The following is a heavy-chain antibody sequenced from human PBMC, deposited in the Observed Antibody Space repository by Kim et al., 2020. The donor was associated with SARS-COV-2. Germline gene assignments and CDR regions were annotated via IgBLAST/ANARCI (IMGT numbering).Heavy chain of an antibody. D-gene: IGHD3-10*01. CDR1: EFIFSKYA. J-gene: IGHJ6*02. V-gene: IGHV3-30-3*01. CDR2: ISFDGSDT. CDR3: ARPPGGQNDETTGDYYFYFFCMAV. Sequence: GGSLRLSCAASEFIFSKYAVHWVRQTPTRGLEWVAMISFDGSDTFYADSVKGRFTISRDNSKNTLYLEMNSLRAEDTAVYYCARPPGGQNDETTGDYYFYFFCMAVWGRGATVSVSS.